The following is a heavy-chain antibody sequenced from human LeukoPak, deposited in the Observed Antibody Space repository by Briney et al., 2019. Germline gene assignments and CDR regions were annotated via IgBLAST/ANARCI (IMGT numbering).Heavy chain of an antibody. CDR3: TREVTMIVVVEGYYFDY. CDR1: GFTFGDYA. D-gene: IGHD3-22*01. CDR2: IRSKAYGGTT. J-gene: IGHJ4*02. V-gene: IGHV3-49*04. Sequence: PGGSLTLSCTASGFTFGDYAMSWVRQAPGKGLEWVGFIRSKAYGGTTEYAASVKGIFTISRDDSKSIAYQQMNSLKTEDTAVYYCTREVTMIVVVEGYYFDYWGQGTLVTVSS.